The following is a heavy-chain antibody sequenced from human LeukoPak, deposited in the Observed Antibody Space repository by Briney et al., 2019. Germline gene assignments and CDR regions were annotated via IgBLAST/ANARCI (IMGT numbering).Heavy chain of an antibody. CDR3: TKALGPLYCSSASCHLSYFDY. CDR1: GFTFDDYA. D-gene: IGHD2-2*01. J-gene: IGHJ4*02. V-gene: IGHV3-9*01. Sequence: GGSLRLSCAASGFTFDDYAMHWVRQAQGKGLEWVSGISWNSDKIGYADSVKGRFTISRDNAKNSLYLQMNTLRPDDTAFYYCTKALGPLYCSSASCHLSYFDYWGQGTLVTVSS. CDR2: ISWNSDKI.